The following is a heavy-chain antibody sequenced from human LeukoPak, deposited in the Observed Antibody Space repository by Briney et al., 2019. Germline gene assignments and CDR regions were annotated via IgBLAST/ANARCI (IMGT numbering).Heavy chain of an antibody. D-gene: IGHD3-22*01. Sequence: GGSLRLSCAASGFTFSSYTMNWVRQAPGKGLEWVSSIISSGSYIYYADSVKGRFTISRDNAKNSLYLQMSSLRAEDTAVYYCAKIPDSKVVGTLVDYWGQGTLVTVSS. V-gene: IGHV3-21*04. CDR2: IISSGSYI. CDR1: GFTFSSYT. J-gene: IGHJ4*02. CDR3: AKIPDSKVVGTLVDY.